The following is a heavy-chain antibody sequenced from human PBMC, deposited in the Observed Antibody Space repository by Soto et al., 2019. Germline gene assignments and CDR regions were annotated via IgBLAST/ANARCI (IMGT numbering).Heavy chain of an antibody. CDR3: ARAGYYDSSGSYYYGMDV. CDR2: ISYDGSNK. J-gene: IGHJ6*02. D-gene: IGHD3-22*01. CDR1: GFTFSSYA. Sequence: GGSLRLSCAASGFTFSSYAMHWVRQAPGKGLEWVAVISYDGSNKYYADSVKGRFTISRDNSKNTLYLQMNSLRAEDTAVYYCARAGYYDSSGSYYYGMDVWGQGTTVTVSS. V-gene: IGHV3-30-3*01.